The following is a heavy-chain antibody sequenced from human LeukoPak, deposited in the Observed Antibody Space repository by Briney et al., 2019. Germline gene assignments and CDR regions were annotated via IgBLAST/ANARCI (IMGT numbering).Heavy chain of an antibody. D-gene: IGHD6-13*01. CDR3: AKEKVLATVGTVGFDP. V-gene: IGHV3-30*02. CDR1: GFTFSSYG. CDR2: IRYDGSNK. Sequence: GGSLRLSCAASGFTFSSYGMHWVRQAPGKGLEWVAFIRYDGSNKYYADSVKGRFTISRDNSKNTLYLQINSLRAEDTAVYYCAKEKVLATVGTVGFDPWGQGTLVTVSS. J-gene: IGHJ5*02.